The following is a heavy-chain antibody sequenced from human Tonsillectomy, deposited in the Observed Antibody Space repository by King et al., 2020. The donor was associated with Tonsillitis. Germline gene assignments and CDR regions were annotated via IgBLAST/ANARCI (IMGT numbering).Heavy chain of an antibody. Sequence: VQLVESGAEVKKPGESLKISCSGPKYSFTAFWVAWVRQVPGKGLEWLGVIYPGDSDARYSPAFEGRVAISADKPSNTAFLQWTSLRASDNGIYYCARRMPDTVVWGQGTMVTVSP. CDR1: KYSFTAFW. D-gene: IGHD4-17*01. J-gene: IGHJ3*01. V-gene: IGHV5-51*01. CDR3: ARRMPDTVV. CDR2: IYPGDSDA.